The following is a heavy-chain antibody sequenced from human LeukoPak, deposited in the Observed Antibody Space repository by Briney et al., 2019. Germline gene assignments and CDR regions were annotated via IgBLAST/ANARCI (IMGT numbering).Heavy chain of an antibody. J-gene: IGHJ4*02. CDR3: ARASDSSGYDFDY. V-gene: IGHV3-21*01. Sequence: GGSLRLSCAASGFTFSSYSMNWVRQAPGTGLEWVSSISSSSGFIYYADSVKGRFTISRDNAKSSLYLQMNSLRAEDTAVYYCARASDSSGYDFDYWGQGTLVTVSS. CDR1: GFTFSSYS. D-gene: IGHD3-22*01. CDR2: ISSSSGFI.